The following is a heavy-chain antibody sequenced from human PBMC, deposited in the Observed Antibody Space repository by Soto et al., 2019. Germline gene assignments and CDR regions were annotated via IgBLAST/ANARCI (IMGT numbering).Heavy chain of an antibody. Sequence: PGGSLRLSCVASGFTFDSYAMNWTRQAPGKGLEWVSVISGGGTSTYYADSVKGRFTVSRDNSKNTMYLQMNSLSAEDTGVYYCDKVRLVHYLGIFPAPSLPGLVVWGQGALVAVSS. V-gene: IGHV3-23*01. CDR2: ISGGGTST. J-gene: IGHJ6*02. D-gene: IGHD2-2*01. CDR1: GFTFDSYA. CDR3: DKVRLVHYLGIFPAPSLPGLVV.